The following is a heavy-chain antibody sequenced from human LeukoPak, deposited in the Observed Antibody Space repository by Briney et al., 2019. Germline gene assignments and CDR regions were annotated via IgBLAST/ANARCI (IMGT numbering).Heavy chain of an antibody. CDR2: INHSGST. D-gene: IGHD3-10*02. CDR3: ARESRVPGLNFDS. CDR1: GVSFSGYY. Sequence: SETLSLTCAVYGVSFSGYYWSWIRQPPGKGLEWIGEINHSGSTNYNPSLKSRVTMSVDTSKTQFSLSLSSVTAADTAMYYCARESRVPGLNFDSWGQGTLVTVSS. J-gene: IGHJ4*02. V-gene: IGHV4-34*09.